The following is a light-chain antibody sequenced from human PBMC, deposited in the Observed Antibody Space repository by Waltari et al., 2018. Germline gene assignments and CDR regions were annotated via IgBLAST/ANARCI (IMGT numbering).Light chain of an antibody. Sequence: DIQMTQSPSSLSASVGDRVTVTCRARQSIGIYLNWYQQKPGKPPKLLIYAASSLQSGVPSVFSGGGSGTDFTLTISSLQPEDFATYYCQQSYSTPLTFGGGTKVEIK. CDR1: QSIGIY. CDR2: AAS. V-gene: IGKV1-39*01. J-gene: IGKJ4*01. CDR3: QQSYSTPLT.